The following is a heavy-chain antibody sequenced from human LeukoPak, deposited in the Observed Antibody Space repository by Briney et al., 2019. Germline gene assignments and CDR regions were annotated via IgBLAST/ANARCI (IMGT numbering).Heavy chain of an antibody. V-gene: IGHV3-9*03. CDR1: GFTFDDYA. J-gene: IGHJ6*03. D-gene: IGHD2-2*01. Sequence: PGRSLRLSCAASGFTFDDYAMHWVRQAPGKGLEWVSGISWNSNRIGYADSVKGRFTISRDNAKNSLYLQMNSLRAEDMALYYCARDNRYCSSTSCYPDDYYYYMDVWGKGTTVTVSS. CDR3: ARDNRYCSSTSCYPDDYYYYMDV. CDR2: ISWNSNRI.